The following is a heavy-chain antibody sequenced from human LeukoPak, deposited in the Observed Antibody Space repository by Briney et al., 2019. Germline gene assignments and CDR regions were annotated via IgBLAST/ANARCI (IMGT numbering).Heavy chain of an antibody. CDR2: ISTYNGNT. V-gene: IGHV1-18*01. CDR3: AREGPYGDYSDY. CDR1: GYTFTSYV. J-gene: IGHJ4*02. D-gene: IGHD4-17*01. Sequence: ASVKVSCKXSGYTFTSYVINWVRQAPGQGLEWMGWISTYNGNTNYAQELQGRVTMTTNTSTTTAYMELRSLRSDDTAMYYCAREGPYGDYSDYWGQGTLVTVSS.